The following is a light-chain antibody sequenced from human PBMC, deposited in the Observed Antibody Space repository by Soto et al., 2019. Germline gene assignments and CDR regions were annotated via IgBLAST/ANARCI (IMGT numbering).Light chain of an antibody. J-gene: IGKJ3*01. CDR2: AAS. CDR3: QQLNSYPRT. V-gene: IGKV1-9*01. CDR1: QGIGNS. Sequence: IQLTQSPSSLSASVGDRVTITCRASQGIGNSLAWYQQKPGEAPRLLIYAASTLQSGVPSRFTGSGSGTDFTLTVSSLQPEAFATFYCQQLNSYPRTFGPGTKVDIK.